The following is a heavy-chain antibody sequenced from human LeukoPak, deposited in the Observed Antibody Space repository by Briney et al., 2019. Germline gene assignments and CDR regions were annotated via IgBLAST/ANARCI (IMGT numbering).Heavy chain of an antibody. Sequence: SVKVSCKASGGTFSSYAISWVRQAPGQGLEWMGGIIPIFGTANYAQKLQGRVTITADESTSTAYMELSSLRSEDTAVYYCARDSHSSGWTGDYWGQGTLVTVSS. J-gene: IGHJ4*02. D-gene: IGHD6-19*01. V-gene: IGHV1-69*01. CDR3: ARDSHSSGWTGDY. CDR2: IIPIFGTA. CDR1: GGTFSSYA.